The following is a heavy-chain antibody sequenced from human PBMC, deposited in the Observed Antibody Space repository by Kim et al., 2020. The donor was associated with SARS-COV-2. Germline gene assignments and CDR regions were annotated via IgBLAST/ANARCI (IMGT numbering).Heavy chain of an antibody. D-gene: IGHD3-10*01. J-gene: IGHJ6*03. Sequence: SVKVSCKASGGTFSSYAISWVRQAPGQGLEWMGGIIPIFGTANYAQKFQGRVTITADESTSTAYMELSSLRPEDTAVYYCAGLWFRELFPGYYYMDVWG. CDR1: GGTFSSYA. V-gene: IGHV1-69*13. CDR2: IIPIFGTA. CDR3: AGLWFRELFPGYYYMDV.